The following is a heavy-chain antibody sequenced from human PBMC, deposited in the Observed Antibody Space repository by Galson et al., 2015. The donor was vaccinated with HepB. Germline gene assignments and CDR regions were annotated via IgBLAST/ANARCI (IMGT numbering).Heavy chain of an antibody. CDR3: ANYDSSGYRGGYFDY. CDR1: GGTFSSYA. CDR2: IIPIFGTA. Sequence: SVKVSCKASGGTFSSYAISWVRQAPGQGLEWMGGIIPIFGTANYAQKFQGRVTITADESTSTAYMELSSLRSEDTAVYYCANYDSSGYRGGYFDYWGQGTLATVSS. D-gene: IGHD3-22*01. J-gene: IGHJ4*02. V-gene: IGHV1-69*13.